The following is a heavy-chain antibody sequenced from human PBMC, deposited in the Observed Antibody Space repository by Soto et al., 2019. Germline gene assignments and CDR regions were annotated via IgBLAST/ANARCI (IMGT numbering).Heavy chain of an antibody. D-gene: IGHD3-10*01. Sequence: PWETLSLTCTVSGGSISSGNYYWSWIRQPPGKGLEWIGFISYSGSTYYSTSLKSRVTISVDTSKNQFSLKLTSVTAADTAMYYCARDDSERPATYWGQGTLVTVSS. CDR1: GGSISSGNYY. CDR2: ISYSGST. V-gene: IGHV4-30-4*02. J-gene: IGHJ4*02. CDR3: ARDDSERPATY.